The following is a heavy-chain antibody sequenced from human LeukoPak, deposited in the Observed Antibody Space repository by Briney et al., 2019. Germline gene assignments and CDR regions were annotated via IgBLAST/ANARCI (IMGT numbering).Heavy chain of an antibody. Sequence: ASVKVSCKASGHTFTSYSIHWVRQAPGQGLESMGIINPSGGTTTYTQKFQGRVTMTRDMSTSTVYMELSSLRSEDTGVYYCAREGGDTPMVKFDSWGQGTLVTVSS. CDR1: GHTFTSYS. CDR2: INPSGGTT. D-gene: IGHD5-18*01. CDR3: AREGGDTPMVKFDS. V-gene: IGHV1-46*01. J-gene: IGHJ4*02.